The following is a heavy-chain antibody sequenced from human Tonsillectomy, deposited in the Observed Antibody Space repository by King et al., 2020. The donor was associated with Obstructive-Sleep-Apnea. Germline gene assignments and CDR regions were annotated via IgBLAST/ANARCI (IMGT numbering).Heavy chain of an antibody. D-gene: IGHD2-15*01. Sequence: QLVQSGAEVKKTGSSVKVSCKASGGTFSSYAISWVRQAPGQGLEWMGGIIPIFGTANYAQKFQGRVTITAYESTSTAYMELSSLGSEDTAVYYCARGLITPIYFDYWGQGTLVTVSS. J-gene: IGHJ4*02. CDR2: IIPIFGTA. CDR1: GGTFSSYA. CDR3: ARGLITPIYFDY. V-gene: IGHV1-69*01.